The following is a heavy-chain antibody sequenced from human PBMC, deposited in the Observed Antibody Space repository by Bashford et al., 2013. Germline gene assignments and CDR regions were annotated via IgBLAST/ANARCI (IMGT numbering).Heavy chain of an antibody. CDR3: ARDAAFYGMDV. Sequence: SRVIISADTSKIQFSLRLSSVTAADTAVYYCARDAAFYGMDVWGQGTTVTVSS. V-gene: IGHV4-31*02. J-gene: IGHJ6*02.